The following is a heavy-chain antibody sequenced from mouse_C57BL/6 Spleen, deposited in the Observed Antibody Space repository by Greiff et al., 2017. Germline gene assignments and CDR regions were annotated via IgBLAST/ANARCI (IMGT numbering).Heavy chain of an antibody. CDR2: INYDGSST. V-gene: IGHV5-16*01. CDR3: ARALHYYAMDY. Sequence: EVKLMESEGGLVQPGSSMKLSCTASGFTFSDYYMAWVRQVPEKGLEWVANINYDGSSTYYLDSLKSRFIISRDNAKNILYLQMSSLKSEDTATXYCARALHYYAMDYWGQGTSVTVSS. J-gene: IGHJ4*01. D-gene: IGHD2-1*01. CDR1: GFTFSDYY.